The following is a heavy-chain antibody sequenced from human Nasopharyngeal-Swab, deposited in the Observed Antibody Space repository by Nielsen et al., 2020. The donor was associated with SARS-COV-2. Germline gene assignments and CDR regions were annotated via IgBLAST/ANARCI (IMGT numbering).Heavy chain of an antibody. CDR3: AKDQLWFGELSPNAFDI. V-gene: IGHV3-23*01. D-gene: IGHD3-10*01. CDR2: ISGHGGST. J-gene: IGHJ3*02. Sequence: VRQAPGKGLEWVSGISGHGGSTKYADSVKGRFTVSRDNSKNTLYLEMNSLRAEDTAVYYCAKDQLWFGELSPNAFDIWGQGTMVTVSS.